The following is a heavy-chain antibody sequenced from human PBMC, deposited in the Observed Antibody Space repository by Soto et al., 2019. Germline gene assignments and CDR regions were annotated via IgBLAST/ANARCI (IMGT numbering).Heavy chain of an antibody. CDR1: GYTFTSYD. V-gene: IGHV1-8*01. J-gene: IGHJ4*02. D-gene: IGHD6-19*01. CDR3: ARERTVAGNDY. CDR2: MNPNSGNT. Sequence: QVQLVQSGAEVKKPGASVKVSCKASGYTFTSYDINWVRQATGQGLEWMGWMNPNSGNTGYAQKFKGRVTMTRKTSIRMTYMELSSLRCEDTAVYYCARERTVAGNDYWGQGTLVTVSS.